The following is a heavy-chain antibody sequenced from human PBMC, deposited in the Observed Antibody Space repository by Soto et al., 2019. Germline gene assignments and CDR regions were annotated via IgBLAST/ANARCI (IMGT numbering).Heavy chain of an antibody. J-gene: IGHJ6*02. CDR2: MWNDVDEK. V-gene: IGHV3-33*01. CDR1: GFSFSNYG. CDR3: AREGGSSCYGESHCLDV. Sequence: QVQLVESGGAVVQPGTSLRLSCAASGFSFSNYGVHWVRQAPGKGLEWVAVMWNDVDEKNYADSVKGRFTISRDKSMSTLFLDLSSLTVEALAKYFCAREGGSSCYGESHCLDVWGPGTTFTVAS. D-gene: IGHD6-13*01.